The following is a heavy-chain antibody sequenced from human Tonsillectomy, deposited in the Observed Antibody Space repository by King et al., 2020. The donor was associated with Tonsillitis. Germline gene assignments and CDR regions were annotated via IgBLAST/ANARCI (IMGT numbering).Heavy chain of an antibody. Sequence: QLVQSGAEVKKPGASVKVSCKASGYTFTSYGISWVRQAPGQGLEWMGWINTYNGNTKYLQKLQGRVTMTRDTSTKTAYMELRSLRSDDTAVYYSARDQAATGTAIDYWGQGTLVTVSS. J-gene: IGHJ4*02. CDR3: ARDQAATGTAIDY. CDR1: GYTFTSYG. D-gene: IGHD6-13*01. V-gene: IGHV1-18*01. CDR2: INTYNGNT.